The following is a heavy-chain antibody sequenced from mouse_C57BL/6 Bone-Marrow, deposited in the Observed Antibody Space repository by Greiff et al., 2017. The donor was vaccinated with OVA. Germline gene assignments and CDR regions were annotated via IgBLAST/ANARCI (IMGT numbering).Heavy chain of an antibody. CDR2: IYPSDSET. Sequence: QVQLQQSGAELVRPGSSVKLSCKASGYTFTSYWMDWVKQRPGQGLEWIGNIYPSDSETHYNQKFKDKATLTVDKSSRTAYMQLSSLTSEDSAVYYCATGWFPWFAYWGQGTLVTVSA. V-gene: IGHV1-61*01. D-gene: IGHD1-2*01. J-gene: IGHJ3*01. CDR1: GYTFTSYW. CDR3: ATGWFPWFAY.